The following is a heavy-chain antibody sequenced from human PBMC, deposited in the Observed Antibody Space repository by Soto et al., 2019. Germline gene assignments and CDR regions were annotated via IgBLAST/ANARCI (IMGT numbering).Heavy chain of an antibody. J-gene: IGHJ4*02. CDR3: ARTSLTVFGVVIIAYFDF. CDR1: GFTFSSYW. D-gene: IGHD3-3*01. CDR2: IKQDRSEE. V-gene: IGHV3-7*03. Sequence: SCTAYGFTFSSYWMSWVRQAPGKGLEWVANIKQDRSEEYYVDSVKGRFTISRDNAKNSLYLQMDSLRVEDTAVYYCARTSLTVFGVVIIAYFDFWGQGIMVTVSS.